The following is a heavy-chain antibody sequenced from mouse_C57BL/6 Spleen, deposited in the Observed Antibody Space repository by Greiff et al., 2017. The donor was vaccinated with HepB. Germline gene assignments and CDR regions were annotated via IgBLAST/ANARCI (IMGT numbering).Heavy chain of an antibody. V-gene: IGHV5-6*01. J-gene: IGHJ1*03. Sequence: EVQVVESGGDLVKPGGSLKLSCAASGFTFSSYGMSWVRQTPDKRLEWVATISSGGSYTYYPDSVKGRFTISRDNAKNTLYLQMSSLKSEDTAMYYCANYYGSSLHWYFDVWGTGTTVTVSS. D-gene: IGHD1-1*01. CDR1: GFTFSSYG. CDR3: ANYYGSSLHWYFDV. CDR2: ISSGGSYT.